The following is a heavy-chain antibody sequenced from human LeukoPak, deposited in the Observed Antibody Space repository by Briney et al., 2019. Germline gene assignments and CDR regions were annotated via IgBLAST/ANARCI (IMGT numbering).Heavy chain of an antibody. CDR3: ARDYYGSGIYYMDV. Sequence: SETLSLTCTVSGGSISSGSYYWSWIRQPAGKGLEWIGRIYTSGSTNYHPSLKSRVTISVDKSKNQFSLKLSSVTAADTAVYYCARDYYGSGIYYMDVWGKGTTVTVSS. CDR2: IYTSGST. CDR1: GGSISSGSYY. D-gene: IGHD3-10*01. J-gene: IGHJ6*03. V-gene: IGHV4-61*02.